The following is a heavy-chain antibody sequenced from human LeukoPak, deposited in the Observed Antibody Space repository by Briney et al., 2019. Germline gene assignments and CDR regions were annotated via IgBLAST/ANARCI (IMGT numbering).Heavy chain of an antibody. Sequence: SETLSLTCTVSGGSISSYYWSWIRQPPGKGLEWIGFIYYSGSTNYNPSLKSRVTISVDTSKNQFFLNLRSVTAADTAVYYCARELGYGGTSYYYGMDVWGQGSTVTVSS. CDR1: GGSISSYY. CDR3: ARELGYGGTSYYYGMDV. D-gene: IGHD4-23*01. CDR2: IYYSGST. V-gene: IGHV4-59*01. J-gene: IGHJ6*02.